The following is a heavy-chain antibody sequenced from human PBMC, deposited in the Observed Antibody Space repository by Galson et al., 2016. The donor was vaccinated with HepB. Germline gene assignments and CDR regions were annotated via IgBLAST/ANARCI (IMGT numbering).Heavy chain of an antibody. V-gene: IGHV3-33*01. CDR3: AMNLFDS. CDR2: VGSDGTTK. CDR1: GFTFSTYG. J-gene: IGHJ4*02. Sequence: SLRLSCAASGFTFSTYGMHWVRQAPGKGLDWVAVVGSDGTTKYYADSVEDRFTISRDNSKNTLYLQMNSLRAEDTAVYYCAMNLFDSWGQGTLVTVSS. D-gene: IGHD1-14*01.